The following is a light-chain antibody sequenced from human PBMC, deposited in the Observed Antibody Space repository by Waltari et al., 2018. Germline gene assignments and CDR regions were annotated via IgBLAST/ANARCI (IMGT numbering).Light chain of an antibody. CDR2: DDS. CDR1: QTISTY. J-gene: IGKJ2*02. CDR3: QQRTNWPRT. Sequence: EIVLTQSPATLSLSPGEGATLSCRASQTISTYLAWYQQKAGQAPRLLIYDDSKRATGSPARFSGSGSGTDFTLTISSLEPEDFAVDYCQQRTNWPRTFGQGTKLEIK. V-gene: IGKV3-11*01.